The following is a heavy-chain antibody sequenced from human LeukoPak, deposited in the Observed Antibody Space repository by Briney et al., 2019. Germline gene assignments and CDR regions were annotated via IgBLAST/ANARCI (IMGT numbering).Heavy chain of an antibody. CDR2: ISAYNGNT. J-gene: IGHJ6*02. Sequence: ASVKVSCKASGYTFTSYGISWVRQAPGQGLEWMGWISAYNGNTNYAQKLQGRVTMTTDTSTSTAYMELRSLRSDDTAVYYCARRGSSSGWLDYDYYGMDVWGQGTTVTVSS. CDR1: GYTFTSYG. CDR3: ARRGSSSGWLDYDYYGMDV. D-gene: IGHD6-19*01. V-gene: IGHV1-18*01.